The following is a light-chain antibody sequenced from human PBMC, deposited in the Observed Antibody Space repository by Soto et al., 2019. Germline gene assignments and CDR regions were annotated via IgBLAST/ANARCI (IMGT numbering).Light chain of an antibody. CDR1: SSDFGGYIL. CDR2: EAN. Sequence: SVLTQPASVSGSPGQSITISCTGPSSDFGGYILLSWYQQHPGKAPKLMIYEANKRPSGVSNRFSGSKSGNTASLTISGLQAEDEADYYCSSYAASGTVVFGGGTKLTVL. J-gene: IGLJ2*01. CDR3: SSYAASGTVV. V-gene: IGLV2-23*01.